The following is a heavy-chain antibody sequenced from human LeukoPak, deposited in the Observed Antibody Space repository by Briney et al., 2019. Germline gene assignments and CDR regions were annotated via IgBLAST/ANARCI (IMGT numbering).Heavy chain of an antibody. J-gene: IGHJ1*01. D-gene: IGHD2-2*01. CDR1: GFTFSSYA. CDR2: TSGSGGST. CDR3: ARPVHHGVPGGH. Sequence: GGSLRLSCAASGFTFSSYAMSWVRQAPGKGLEWVSATSGSGGSTYYADSVKGRFTISRDNSKNTLYLQMNSLRAEDTAVYYCARPVHHGVPGGHWGQGTLVTVSS. V-gene: IGHV3-23*01.